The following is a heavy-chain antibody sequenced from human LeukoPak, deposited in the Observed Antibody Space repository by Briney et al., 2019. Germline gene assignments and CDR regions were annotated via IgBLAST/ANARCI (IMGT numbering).Heavy chain of an antibody. CDR1: GFTFSSYA. Sequence: PGGSLRLSCAASGFTFSSYAMHWVRQAPGKGLEWVAVISYYGSNKYYADSVKGRFTISRDNSKNTLYLQMNSLRAEDTAVYYCARDLDVWGQGTTVTVSS. J-gene: IGHJ6*02. CDR2: ISYYGSNK. CDR3: ARDLDV. V-gene: IGHV3-30-3*01.